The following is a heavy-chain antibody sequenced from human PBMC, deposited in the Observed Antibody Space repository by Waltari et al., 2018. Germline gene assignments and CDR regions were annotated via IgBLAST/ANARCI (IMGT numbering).Heavy chain of an antibody. Sequence: VQLVESGGDSVQPGGSLRLSCAAPGFTFSNFWMSWVRQAPGKGLQWVASIKPDGSGKYYVESVKGRFTISRDNAKNSLNLQMDSLRVEDTAVYFCARDVLWGQGTRVTVSP. CDR2: IKPDGSGK. CDR3: ARDVL. D-gene: IGHD2-15*01. CDR1: GFTFSNFW. V-gene: IGHV3-7*01. J-gene: IGHJ4*02.